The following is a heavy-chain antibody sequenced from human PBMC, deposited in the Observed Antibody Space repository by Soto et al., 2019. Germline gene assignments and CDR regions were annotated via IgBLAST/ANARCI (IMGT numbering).Heavy chain of an antibody. Sequence: EVQLVESGGGLVKPGGSLRLSCAASGFTFSNAWMNWVRQAPGKGREWVGRIKSKTDGGTTDYAAPVKGRFTISRDDSKNTLYLQMNSLNTEDTAVYYCTTRDSGYDPRRNYYYGMDVWGQGTTVTVSS. D-gene: IGHD5-12*01. CDR2: IKSKTDGGTT. CDR1: GFTFSNAW. J-gene: IGHJ6*02. V-gene: IGHV3-15*07. CDR3: TTRDSGYDPRRNYYYGMDV.